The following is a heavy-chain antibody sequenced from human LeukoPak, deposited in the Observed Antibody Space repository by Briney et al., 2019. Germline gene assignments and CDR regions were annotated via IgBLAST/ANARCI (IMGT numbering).Heavy chain of an antibody. CDR3: ARQTYYDYRAFDY. CDR2: ISSSSSYI. Sequence: KTGGSLRLSCAASGFSFSGYGMHWVRQAPGKGLEWVSSISSSSSYIYYADSVKGRLTISRDNAKNSLFLQMNSLRAEDTAVYYCARQTYYDYRAFDYWGQGTLVTVSS. CDR1: GFSFSGYG. V-gene: IGHV3-21*01. J-gene: IGHJ4*02. D-gene: IGHD3-3*01.